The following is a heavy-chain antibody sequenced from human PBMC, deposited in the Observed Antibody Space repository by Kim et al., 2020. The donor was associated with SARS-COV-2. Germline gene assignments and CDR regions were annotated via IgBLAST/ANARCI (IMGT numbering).Heavy chain of an antibody. V-gene: IGHV4-59*08. CDR3: AKWSRVGSTGSVAHAFDM. D-gene: IGHD2-8*02. CDR1: GDSISNYY. Sequence: SETLSLTCSLSGDSISNYYWTWIRQPPGKGLECIGYIYNRGSSTSYIPFVKSRVTISVDTSKNQFSLSLNSVTAADTAVYYCAKWSRVGSTGSVAHAFDMWSQGRMV. CDR2: IYNRGSST. J-gene: IGHJ3*02.